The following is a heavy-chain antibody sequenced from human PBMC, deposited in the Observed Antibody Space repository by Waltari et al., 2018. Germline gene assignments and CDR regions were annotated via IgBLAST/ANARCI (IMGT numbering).Heavy chain of an antibody. CDR3: AGFVGESSDF. CDR1: GASISSSSYS. V-gene: IGHV4-39*01. D-gene: IGHD3-10*01. Sequence: ETMSFTCTVSGASISSSSYSWGWIRQPPGKALDWFGNIFPTGSSNYNRPRKSLINISGETSKNQFSLRVNSMAAADTAVYYGAGFVGESSDFWGRGTLVTVSS. J-gene: IGHJ4*02. CDR2: IFPTGSS.